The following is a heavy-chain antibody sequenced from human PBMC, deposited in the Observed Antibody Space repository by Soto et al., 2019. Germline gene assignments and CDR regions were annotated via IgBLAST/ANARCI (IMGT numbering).Heavy chain of an antibody. J-gene: IGHJ6*02. CDR1: GFTFSDYY. CDR3: ARDQDSGYDPEQSDYYYYGMDV. D-gene: IGHD5-12*01. Sequence: GLCLRLSCAPAGFTFSDYYMSWSRQAAGRGLAWVSYISSSSSYTNYADSVKGRFTISRDNAKNSLYLQMNSRRAEDTAVYYCARDQDSGYDPEQSDYYYYGMDVWGQGTTVTVSS. V-gene: IGHV3-11*06. CDR2: ISSSSSYT.